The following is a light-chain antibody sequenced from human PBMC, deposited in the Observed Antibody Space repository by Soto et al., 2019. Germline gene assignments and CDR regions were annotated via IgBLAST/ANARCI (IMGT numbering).Light chain of an antibody. J-gene: IGKJ5*01. V-gene: IGKV1-9*01. CDR2: AAS. CDR3: QQLDTYPIT. Sequence: IQLTQSPSSLSASVGDRVTITCRASQGISSYLDWYQQKPGKAPKLLISAASTLQSGVPSRFSGSGSGTDFTLTISSLQPEDFATYYCQQLDTYPITFGQGTRLEIK. CDR1: QGISSY.